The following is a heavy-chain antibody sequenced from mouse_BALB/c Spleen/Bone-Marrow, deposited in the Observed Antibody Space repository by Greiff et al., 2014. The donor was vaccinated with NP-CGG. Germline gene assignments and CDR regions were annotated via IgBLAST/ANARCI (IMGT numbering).Heavy chain of an antibody. J-gene: IGHJ2*01. Sequence: DVKLVESGGGLVQPGGSLRLSCATSGFTFTDYYMNWVRQPPGKALEWLGFIRNKANGYTTEYSASVKSRFTISRDDSQNILYLQMNTLRADDSATYYCARDKGRVFFDYWGQGTTLTVS. V-gene: IGHV7-3*02. CDR1: GFTFTDYY. CDR2: IRNKANGYTT. CDR3: ARDKGRVFFDY.